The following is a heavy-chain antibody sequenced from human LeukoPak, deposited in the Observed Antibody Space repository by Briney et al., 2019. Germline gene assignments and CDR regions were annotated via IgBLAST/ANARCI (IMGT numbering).Heavy chain of an antibody. V-gene: IGHV4-39*07. Sequence: SETLSLTCTVSSDSISTSNYYWGWVRQPPGKALEWNGNIFYSGSTYYSPSLKSRVTISLDTSRNQFSLKVNSVTAADTAVYYCAGEGDSYVSTFDYWGQGTLVTVSS. D-gene: IGHD5-18*01. J-gene: IGHJ4*02. CDR2: IFYSGST. CDR1: SDSISTSNYY. CDR3: AGEGDSYVSTFDY.